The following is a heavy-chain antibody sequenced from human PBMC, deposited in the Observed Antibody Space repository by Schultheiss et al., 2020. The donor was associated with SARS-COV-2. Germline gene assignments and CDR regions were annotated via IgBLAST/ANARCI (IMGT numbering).Heavy chain of an antibody. V-gene: IGHV5-51*01. J-gene: IGHJ5*02. CDR2: IYPGDSDT. Sequence: GESLKISCQGSGYSFTSYWIGWVRQMPGKGLEWMGIIYPGDSDTRYSPSFQGQVTISADKSISTAYLQWSSLKASDTAMYYCARQGEYSSSSDNWFDPWGQGTLVTVSS. D-gene: IGHD6-6*01. CDR1: GYSFTSYW. CDR3: ARQGEYSSSSDNWFDP.